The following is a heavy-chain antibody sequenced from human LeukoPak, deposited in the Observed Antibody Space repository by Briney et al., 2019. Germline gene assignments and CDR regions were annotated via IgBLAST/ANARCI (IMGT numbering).Heavy chain of an antibody. CDR1: GFTFSSYS. Sequence: GGSLRLSCAASGFTFSSYSMNWVRQAPGKGLKWVSSISSSSSYIYYADSVKGRFTISRDNAKNSLYLQMNSLRAEDTAVYYCARDLRDYGDYVGGTFDYWGQGTLVTVSS. J-gene: IGHJ4*02. CDR2: ISSSSSYI. D-gene: IGHD4-17*01. V-gene: IGHV3-21*01. CDR3: ARDLRDYGDYVGGTFDY.